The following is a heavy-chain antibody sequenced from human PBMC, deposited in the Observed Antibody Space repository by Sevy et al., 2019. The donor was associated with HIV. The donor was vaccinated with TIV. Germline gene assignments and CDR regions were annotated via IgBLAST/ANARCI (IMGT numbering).Heavy chain of an antibody. V-gene: IGHV1-18*01. Sequence: ASVKVSCKASGYTFTSYGISWVRQAPGQGLEWMGWTSAYNGNTNYAQKLQGRVTMTTDTSTSTAYMELRSLRSDDTAVYYCARARSGPNWFDPWGQGTLVTVSS. CDR3: ARARSGPNWFDP. CDR2: TSAYNGNT. D-gene: IGHD3-3*01. J-gene: IGHJ5*02. CDR1: GYTFTSYG.